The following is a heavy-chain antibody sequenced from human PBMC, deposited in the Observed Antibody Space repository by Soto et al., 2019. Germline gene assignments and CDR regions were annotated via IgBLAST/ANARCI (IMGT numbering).Heavy chain of an antibody. CDR1: GGSISSGGYY. CDR2: IYYSGST. D-gene: IGHD3-22*01. Sequence: QVQLQESGPGLVKPSQTLSLTCTVSGGSISSGGYYWSWIRQHPGKGLEWIGYIYYSGSTYYNPSLTSRVTISDDTSKNQVYLKLSSVTAADTAVDYCARGGLVVVITADDAFDIWGQGTMVTVSS. J-gene: IGHJ3*02. CDR3: ARGGLVVVITADDAFDI. V-gene: IGHV4-31*03.